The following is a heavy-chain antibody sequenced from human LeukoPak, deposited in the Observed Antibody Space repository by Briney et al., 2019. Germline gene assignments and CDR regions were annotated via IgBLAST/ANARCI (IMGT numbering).Heavy chain of an antibody. D-gene: IGHD6-19*01. CDR2: IYHSGST. J-gene: IGHJ5*02. CDR3: ARDLLCGGWKRVWFDP. V-gene: IGHV4-4*02. CDR1: GGSISSSNW. Sequence: SETQSLTCAVSGGSISSSNWWSWVRQPPGKGLEWIGEIYHSGSTNYNPSLKSRVTISVDKSKNQFSLKLSSVTAADTAVYYCARDLLCGGWKRVWFDPWGQGTLVTVSS.